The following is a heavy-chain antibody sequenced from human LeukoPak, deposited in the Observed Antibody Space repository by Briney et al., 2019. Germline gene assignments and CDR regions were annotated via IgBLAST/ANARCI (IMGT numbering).Heavy chain of an antibody. CDR3: AKLRWEITHYWYFDL. J-gene: IGHJ2*01. D-gene: IGHD4-23*01. V-gene: IGHV3-23*01. CDR2: SSPSSGSI. Sequence: GGSLRLSCAASGFTFNSYPMSWVRQAPGKGLELPTASSPSSGSIYFLDSVRGRFTISRDNSKNTVYVQMNSLRAEDTAVYYYAKLRWEITHYWYFDLWGRGTLVSVSS. CDR1: GFTFNSYP.